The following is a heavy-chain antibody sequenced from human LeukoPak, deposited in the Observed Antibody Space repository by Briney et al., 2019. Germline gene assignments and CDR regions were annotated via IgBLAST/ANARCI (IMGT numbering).Heavy chain of an antibody. V-gene: IGHV5-10-1*01. CDR3: ARPSVDGSGSYPY. CDR1: GFNFNNYW. CDR2: IDPSDSYT. Sequence: GESLKISCEASGFNFNNYWVGWVRQMPGKGLEWMGRIDPSDSYTNYSPSFQGHVTISADKSISTAYLQWTGLQASDTAMFYCARPSVDGSGSYPYWGQGTLVTVSS. D-gene: IGHD3-10*01. J-gene: IGHJ4*02.